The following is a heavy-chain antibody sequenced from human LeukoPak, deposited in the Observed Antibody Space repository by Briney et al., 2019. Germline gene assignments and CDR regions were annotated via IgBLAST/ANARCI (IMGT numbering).Heavy chain of an antibody. D-gene: IGHD3-10*01. Sequence: GGSLRLSCAASGFTFSSFAMSWVRQAPGKGLEWFSTINGGGGGTYYADSVKGRFTISRDNSKNTVYLQLNSLGAEDTAVYYCAKVPDYYGSGSVDYWGQGTLVTVSS. J-gene: IGHJ4*02. V-gene: IGHV3-23*01. CDR3: AKVPDYYGSGSVDY. CDR1: GFTFSSFA. CDR2: INGGGGGT.